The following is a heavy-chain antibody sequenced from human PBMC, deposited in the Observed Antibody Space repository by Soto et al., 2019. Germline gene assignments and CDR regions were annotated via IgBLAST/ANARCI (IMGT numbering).Heavy chain of an antibody. Sequence: ASVKVSCKASGYTFTSYDINWVRQATGQGLEWMGWVNPNSGNTGYAQKFQGRVTMTRNTSISTAYMELSSLRSEDTAVYYCARVMITFGGVSFDYWGQGTLVTVSS. CDR1: GYTFTSYD. CDR2: VNPNSGNT. D-gene: IGHD3-16*01. V-gene: IGHV1-8*01. CDR3: ARVMITFGGVSFDY. J-gene: IGHJ4*02.